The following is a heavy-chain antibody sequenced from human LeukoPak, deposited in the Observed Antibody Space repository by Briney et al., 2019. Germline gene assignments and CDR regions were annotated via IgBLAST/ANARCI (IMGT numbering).Heavy chain of an antibody. J-gene: IGHJ6*03. CDR3: ARTTEGGYTYDYFYYYYMDV. Sequence: SETLSLTCTVSGGSISSYYWSWIRQPPGKGLEWIWYIYYSGSTNYNPSLKSRVTISVDTSKNQFSLKLSSVTAADTAVYYCARTTEGGYTYDYFYYYYMDVWGKGTTVTISS. V-gene: IGHV4-59*01. CDR1: GGSISSYY. CDR2: IYYSGST. D-gene: IGHD5-18*01.